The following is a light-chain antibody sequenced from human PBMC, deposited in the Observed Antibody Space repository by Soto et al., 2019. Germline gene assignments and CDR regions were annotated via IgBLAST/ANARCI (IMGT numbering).Light chain of an antibody. CDR3: QQRSNWPPF. V-gene: IGKV3-11*01. J-gene: IGKJ4*01. CDR2: DAS. Sequence: EIVLTQSPATLSLSPGERATLSCRASQSVSSYLAWYQQKPGQAPRLLIYDASNRATGIPARFSGSGSGTDLTLSISSLEPEDFAVYYCQQRSNWPPFFGRGTKVDI. CDR1: QSVSSY.